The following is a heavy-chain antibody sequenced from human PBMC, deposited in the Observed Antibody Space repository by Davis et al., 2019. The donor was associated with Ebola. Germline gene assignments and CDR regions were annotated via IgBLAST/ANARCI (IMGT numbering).Heavy chain of an antibody. D-gene: IGHD2-2*02. V-gene: IGHV4-59*01. CDR3: ARDAGVPAAILGYYYYYMDV. J-gene: IGHJ6*03. Sequence: SETLSLTCTVSGGSISSYYWSWIRQPPGKGLEWIGYIYYSGSTNYNPSLKSRVTISVDTSKNQFSLKLSSVTAADTAVYYCARDAGVPAAILGYYYYYMDVWGKGTTVTVSS. CDR2: IYYSGST. CDR1: GGSISSYY.